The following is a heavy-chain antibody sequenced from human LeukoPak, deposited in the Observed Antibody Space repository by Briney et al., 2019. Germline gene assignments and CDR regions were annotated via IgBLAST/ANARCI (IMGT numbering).Heavy chain of an antibody. CDR3: AREDYDILTAPSFDY. J-gene: IGHJ4*02. CDR1: GFTFSSYS. D-gene: IGHD3-9*01. CDR2: ISSSSSTI. Sequence: QTGGSLRLSCAASGFTFSSYSMNWVRQAPGKGLEWVSYISSSSSTIYYADSVKGRFTISRDNAKNSLYLQMNSLRAEDTAVYYCAREDYDILTAPSFDYWGQGTLVTVSS. V-gene: IGHV3-48*01.